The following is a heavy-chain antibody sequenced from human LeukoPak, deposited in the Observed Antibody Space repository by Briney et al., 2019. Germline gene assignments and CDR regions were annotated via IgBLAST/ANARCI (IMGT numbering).Heavy chain of an antibody. CDR1: GYTFTSYY. CDR3: ARVYSSSSSFDY. V-gene: IGHV1-46*01. D-gene: IGHD6-6*01. CDR2: INPSGGST. Sequence: ASLKVSCTASGYTFTSYYMHWVRQAPGQGLEWMGIINPSGGSTSYAQKFQGRVNMTRDTATSTVYMELSSLRPEDTAVYYCARVYSSSSSFDYWGQGTLVTVSS. J-gene: IGHJ4*02.